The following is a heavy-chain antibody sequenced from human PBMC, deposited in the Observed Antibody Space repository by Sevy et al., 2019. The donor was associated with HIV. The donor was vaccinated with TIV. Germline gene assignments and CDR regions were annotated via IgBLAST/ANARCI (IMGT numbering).Heavy chain of an antibody. D-gene: IGHD4-17*01. CDR2: LSYDGSNK. CDR3: ASTNYGDYFVSLDY. J-gene: IGHJ4*02. Sequence: GGSLRLSCAASGFTFSSYAMHWVRRAPGKGLEWVAVLSYDGSNKDYADSVKGRFTISRDNSKNTLYLQMNSLRAEDTAVYYCASTNYGDYFVSLDYWGQGTLVTVSS. V-gene: IGHV3-30-3*01. CDR1: GFTFSSYA.